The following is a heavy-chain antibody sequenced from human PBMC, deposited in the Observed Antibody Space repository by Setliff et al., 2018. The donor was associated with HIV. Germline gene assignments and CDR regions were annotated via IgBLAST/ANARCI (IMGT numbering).Heavy chain of an antibody. J-gene: IGHJ5*02. CDR3: ARVYYNLWSSYFWEHVQLDP. CDR1: GVSISDNNW. V-gene: IGHV4-4*02. D-gene: IGHD3-3*01. Sequence: PSETLSLTCDVSGVSISDNNWWSWVRQPPGRGLEWIGEVYHTGSTNYNPSLKSRVTISLDRSKTQFSLKLSSVTAADTAVYYCARVYYNLWSSYFWEHVQLDPWSQGTQVTVSS. CDR2: VYHTGST.